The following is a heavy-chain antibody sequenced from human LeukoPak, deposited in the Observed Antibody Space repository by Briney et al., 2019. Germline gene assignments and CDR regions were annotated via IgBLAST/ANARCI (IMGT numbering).Heavy chain of an antibody. CDR1: GFSVTTNY. V-gene: IGHV3-66*01. J-gene: IGHJ4*02. Sequence: GRSLRLTCAASGFSVTTNYMSWVRQAPGKGLEGVALIYTSGSTFYADSVMGRFTVSRDNRKNTLYLQMDSLRVEDTAVYYCARDRGQDDPIDIWGQGTLVTVSS. D-gene: IGHD3-10*01. CDR2: IYTSGST. CDR3: ARDRGQDDPIDI.